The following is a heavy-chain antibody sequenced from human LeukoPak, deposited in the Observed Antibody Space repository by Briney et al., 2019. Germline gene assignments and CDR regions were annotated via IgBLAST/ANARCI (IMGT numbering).Heavy chain of an antibody. Sequence: GGSLRLSCAASGFNFDDYAMHWVRQAPGKGLEWVSGISWNSGNIDYADSVKGRFTISRDNAKNSLYLQMNSLRAEDTAVYYCASVYGSGSMGRYWGQGTLVTVSS. CDR2: ISWNSGNI. J-gene: IGHJ4*02. V-gene: IGHV3-9*01. CDR3: ASVYGSGSMGRY. D-gene: IGHD3-10*01. CDR1: GFNFDDYA.